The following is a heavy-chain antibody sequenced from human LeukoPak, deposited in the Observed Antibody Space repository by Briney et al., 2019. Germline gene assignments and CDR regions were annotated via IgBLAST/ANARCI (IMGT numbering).Heavy chain of an antibody. V-gene: IGHV3-21*01. CDR2: ISSSSSYI. J-gene: IGHJ6*03. CDR1: GFTFSSYS. D-gene: IGHD2-21*01. CDR3: ARVHLDCGGAYLLQCYMDV. Sequence: GGSLRLSCVASGFTFSSYSMNWVRQAPGKGLEWVSSISSSSSYIYYADSVKGRFTISRDNAKNSLYLQMNSLRAEDTAVYYCARVHLDCGGAYLLQCYMDVWGKGTTVTVSS.